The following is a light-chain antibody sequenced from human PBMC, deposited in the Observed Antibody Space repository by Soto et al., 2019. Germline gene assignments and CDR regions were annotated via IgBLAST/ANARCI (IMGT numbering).Light chain of an antibody. CDR3: QSYGGSPSQT. Sequence: ETVLTQSPDTLSSSPGERATLSCRASQSVTNNYIAWYQHKPGQAPRLLMFETSKRAAGFPDRFSGSGSGTDFTLTISRLEPEDFAVYYCQSYGGSPSQTFGHGTKV. V-gene: IGKV3-20*01. J-gene: IGKJ1*01. CDR1: QSVTNNY. CDR2: ETS.